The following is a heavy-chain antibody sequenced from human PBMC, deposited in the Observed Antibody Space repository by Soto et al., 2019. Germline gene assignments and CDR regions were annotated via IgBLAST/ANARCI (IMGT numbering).Heavy chain of an antibody. CDR3: ARDSQSDIVVVVAATGWFDP. CDR2: ISAYNGNT. Sequence: ASVKVSCKASGYTFTSYGISWVRQAPGQGLEWMGWISAYNGNTNYAQKLQGRVTMTTDTSTSTAYMELRSLRSDDTAVYYCARDSQSDIVVVVAATGWFDPWGQGTLVTVS. J-gene: IGHJ5*02. V-gene: IGHV1-18*01. D-gene: IGHD2-15*01. CDR1: GYTFTSYG.